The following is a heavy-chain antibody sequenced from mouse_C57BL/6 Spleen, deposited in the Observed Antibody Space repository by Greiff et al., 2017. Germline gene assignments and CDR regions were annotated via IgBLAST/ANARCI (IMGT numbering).Heavy chain of an antibody. CDR3: ARGSSYYYAMDY. D-gene: IGHD1-1*01. CDR1: GYTFTSYW. V-gene: IGHV1-50*01. CDR2: IDPSDSYT. J-gene: IGHJ4*01. Sequence: QVQLKESGAELVKPGASVKLSCKASGYTFTSYWMQWVKQRPGQGLEWIGEIDPSDSYTNYNQKFKGKATLTVDTSSSTAYMQLSSLTSEDSAVYYCARGSSYYYAMDYWGQGTSVTVSS.